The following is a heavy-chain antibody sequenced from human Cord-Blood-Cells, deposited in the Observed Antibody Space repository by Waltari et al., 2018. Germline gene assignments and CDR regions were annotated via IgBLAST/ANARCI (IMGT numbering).Heavy chain of an antibody. V-gene: IGHV3-15*01. J-gene: IGHJ4*02. CDR2: IKSKPDGGTT. CDR3: TTSVQQLKRVDY. CDR1: GFTFSNAW. D-gene: IGHD6-13*01. Sequence: EVQLVESGGGLVKPGGSLRLSCAASGFTFSNAWMSWVRQAPGKGLEWVGRIKSKPDGGTTDYAAPVKGRFTISRDDSKNTLYLQMNSLKTEDTAVYYCTTSVQQLKRVDYWGQGTLVTVSS.